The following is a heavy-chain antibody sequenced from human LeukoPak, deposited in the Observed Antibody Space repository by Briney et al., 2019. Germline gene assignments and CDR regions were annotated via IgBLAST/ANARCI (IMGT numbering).Heavy chain of an antibody. J-gene: IGHJ4*02. CDR1: GYTFTGYY. Sequence: ASVKVSCKASGYTFTGYYMHWVRQAPGQGLEWMGWINPNSGGTNYAQKFQGRVTMTRDTSISTAYMELSRLRSDDTAVYYCARIRWEQGPLDYWGQGTLVTVSS. CDR2: INPNSGGT. CDR3: ARIRWEQGPLDY. V-gene: IGHV1-2*02. D-gene: IGHD1-26*01.